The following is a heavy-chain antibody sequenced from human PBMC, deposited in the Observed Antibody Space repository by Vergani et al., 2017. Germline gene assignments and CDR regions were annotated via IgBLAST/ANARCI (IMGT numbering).Heavy chain of an antibody. Sequence: EVQLVESGGGLVQPGGSLRLSCAASGFIFSHFWMSWVRQAPGKGLEWVAYINQDGSEKYYVDSVKGRFTISRDNAKNSLYLQMNSLRAEDTALYYCARINYYGSSGYCVTRWHDWFDAWGQGTLITFSS. J-gene: IGHJ5*02. D-gene: IGHD3-22*01. CDR3: ARINYYGSSGYCVTRWHDWFDA. CDR1: GFIFSHFW. V-gene: IGHV3-7*01. CDR2: INQDGSEK.